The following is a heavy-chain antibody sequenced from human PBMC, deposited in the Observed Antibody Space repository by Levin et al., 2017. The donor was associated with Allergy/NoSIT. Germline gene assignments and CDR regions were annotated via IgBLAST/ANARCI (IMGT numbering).Heavy chain of an antibody. D-gene: IGHD6-19*01. Sequence: GGSLRLSCAASGFTFSDYYMSWIRQAPGKGLEWVSYISSSGSTIYYADSVKGRFTISRDNAKNSLYLQMNSLRAEDTAVYYCARPKSSGWYYFDYWGQGTLVTVSS. J-gene: IGHJ4*02. CDR2: ISSSGSTI. CDR1: GFTFSDYY. CDR3: ARPKSSGWYYFDY. V-gene: IGHV3-11*01.